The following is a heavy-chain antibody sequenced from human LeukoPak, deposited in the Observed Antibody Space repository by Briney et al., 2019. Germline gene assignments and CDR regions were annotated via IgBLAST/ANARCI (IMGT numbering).Heavy chain of an antibody. J-gene: IGHJ4*02. CDR1: GFTFSSYG. CDR2: ISGSGGST. CDR3: AKPYLSRIAATPTPFDY. D-gene: IGHD6-13*01. Sequence: GGSLRLSCAASGFTFSSYGMSWVRQAPGKGLEWVSAISGSGGSTYYADSVKGRFTISRDNSKNTLYLQMNSLRAEDTAVYYCAKPYLSRIAATPTPFDYWGQGTLVTVSS. V-gene: IGHV3-23*01.